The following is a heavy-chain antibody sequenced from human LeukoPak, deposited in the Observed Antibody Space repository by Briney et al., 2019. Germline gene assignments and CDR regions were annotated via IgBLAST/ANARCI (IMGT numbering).Heavy chain of an antibody. Sequence: GESLRLSCAASGFTFSRYWMHWVRQAPGKGLVWVSWINSEGTITTYADSVKGRFTISRDNAKNTLYLQMNSLRAEDTALYYCASLGYCSGGSCSNFGYWGQGTLVTVSS. V-gene: IGHV3-74*01. D-gene: IGHD2-15*01. CDR1: GFTFSRYW. CDR2: INSEGTIT. J-gene: IGHJ4*02. CDR3: ASLGYCSGGSCSNFGY.